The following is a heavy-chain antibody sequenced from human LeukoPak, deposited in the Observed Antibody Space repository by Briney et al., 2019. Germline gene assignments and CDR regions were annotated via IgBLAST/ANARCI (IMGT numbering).Heavy chain of an antibody. J-gene: IGHJ3*02. CDR2: IKHDGSAT. CDR3: ARLALRYFDWLSAPFNPHDAFDI. D-gene: IGHD3-9*01. CDR1: GFTFSDYW. V-gene: IGHV3-7*01. Sequence: GGSLRLSCAASGFTFSDYWMSWARQAPGKGLEWVANIKHDGSATYYVDSFKDRFTISRDNAKSSLYLQMNRLRAEDTAVYYCARLALRYFDWLSAPFNPHDAFDIRGQGTMVTVSS.